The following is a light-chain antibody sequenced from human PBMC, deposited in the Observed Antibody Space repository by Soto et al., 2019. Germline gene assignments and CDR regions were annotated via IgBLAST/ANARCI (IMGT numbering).Light chain of an antibody. CDR1: SSNIGSNT. CDR3: FSYTANDNWV. CDR2: SNN. V-gene: IGLV1-44*01. J-gene: IGLJ3*02. Sequence: QSVLTQPPSASGTPGQRVTISCSGSSSNIGSNTVNWYQQLPGTAPKLLIYSNNQRPSGVPDRFSGSKSGTSASLAISGLQSEDEADYFCFSYTANDNWVFGGGTKVTVL.